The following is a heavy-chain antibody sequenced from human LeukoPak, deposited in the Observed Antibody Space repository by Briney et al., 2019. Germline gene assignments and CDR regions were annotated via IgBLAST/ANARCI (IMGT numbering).Heavy chain of an antibody. CDR2: INPNSGDT. V-gene: IGHV1-2*02. CDR1: EYTFSAYH. D-gene: IGHD6-13*01. CDR3: ALILGGSWAFHF. Sequence: ASVKVSCKASEYTFSAYHIPWVRLAPGQGLEWMAWINPNSGDTNYAQKFQGRVTMTRDTSISTVYMEVSSLRFDDTAVYYCALILGGSWAFHFWGQGTLVTVSS. J-gene: IGHJ4*02.